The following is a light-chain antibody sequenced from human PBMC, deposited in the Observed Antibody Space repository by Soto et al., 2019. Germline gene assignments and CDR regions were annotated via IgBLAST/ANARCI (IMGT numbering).Light chain of an antibody. CDR1: QSVRSNY. J-gene: IGKJ4*01. Sequence: EIVLTQSPGTLSLSSGERATLSCRASQSVRSNYLAWYQQKPGQAPRLLIYGASSRATGIPDRFGGSGSGTDFTLTIKRLEPKDFAVNYCHQYASSQLTFGGGTKVEI. V-gene: IGKV3-20*01. CDR2: GAS. CDR3: HQYASSQLT.